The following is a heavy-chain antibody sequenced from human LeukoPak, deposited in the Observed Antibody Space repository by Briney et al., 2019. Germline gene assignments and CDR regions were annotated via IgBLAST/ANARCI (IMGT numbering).Heavy chain of an antibody. CDR3: ARDPGSDDSSGFDPPSNY. Sequence: PGRSLRLSCAASGFTFSSYTLHWVRQAPGKGLEWVAVISYDGSYKYYADSVKGRFTISRDNAKNSLYLQMNSLRAEDTAVYYCARDPGSDDSSGFDPPSNYWGQGTLVTVSS. D-gene: IGHD3-22*01. CDR2: ISYDGSYK. V-gene: IGHV3-30*04. J-gene: IGHJ4*02. CDR1: GFTFSSYT.